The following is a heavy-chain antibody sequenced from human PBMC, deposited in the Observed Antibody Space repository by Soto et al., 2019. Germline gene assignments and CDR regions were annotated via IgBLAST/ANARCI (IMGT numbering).Heavy chain of an antibody. CDR1: GFSFSRYA. V-gene: IGHV3-30*04. J-gene: IGHJ4*02. Sequence: QVQVVESGGGVVEPGRSLRLSCAASGFSFSRYAIHWVRQAPGKGLEWVAVISKDGSHKYYLESVKGRFTISRDNSKNILSLQMNSLRDEDTAVYYCARSRSGAVVDSFDFWGQGTLVTVSS. D-gene: IGHD3-10*01. CDR3: ARSRSGAVVDSFDF. CDR2: ISKDGSHK.